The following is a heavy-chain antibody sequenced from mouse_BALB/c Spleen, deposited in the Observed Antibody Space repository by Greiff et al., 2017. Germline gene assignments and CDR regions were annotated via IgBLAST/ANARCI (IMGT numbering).Heavy chain of an antibody. V-gene: IGHV2-6-7*01. CDR3: AREPRPSVDSSGYGFAY. CDR2: IWGDGST. Sequence: QVQLQQSGPGLVAPSQSLSITCTVSGFSLTGYGVNWVRQPPGKGLDWLGMIWGDGSTDYNSALKSRLSISKDNSKSQVFLKMNSLQTDDTARYYCAREPRPSVDSSGYGFAYWGQGTLVTVSA. CDR1: GFSLTGYG. J-gene: IGHJ3*01. D-gene: IGHD3-2*01.